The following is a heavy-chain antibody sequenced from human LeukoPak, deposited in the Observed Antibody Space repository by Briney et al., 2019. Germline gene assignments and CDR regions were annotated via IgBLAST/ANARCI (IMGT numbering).Heavy chain of an antibody. CDR1: GGSISSSSYY. D-gene: IGHD1-7*01. Sequence: SETLSLTCTVSGGSISSSSYYWGWIRQPPGKGLEWIGSIYYSGSTYYNPSLKSRVTISVDTSKNQFSLKLSSVTAADTAVYYCAVGRLELLFDYWGQGTLVTVSS. CDR3: AVGRLELLFDY. CDR2: IYYSGST. V-gene: IGHV4-39*01. J-gene: IGHJ4*02.